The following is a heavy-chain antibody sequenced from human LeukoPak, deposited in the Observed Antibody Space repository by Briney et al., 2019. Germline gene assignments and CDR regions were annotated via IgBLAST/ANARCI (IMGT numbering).Heavy chain of an antibody. Sequence: GGSLRLSCAASGFTFSSHGMCWVRQAPGRGLEWVSSISIGGDTTYSDSVKGRFTISRDNSKNTLYLQLDSLRTEDTALYYCAKDTDYWGQGTLVTVSS. CDR2: ISIGGDTT. V-gene: IGHV3-23*01. J-gene: IGHJ4*02. CDR1: GFTFSSHG. CDR3: AKDTDY.